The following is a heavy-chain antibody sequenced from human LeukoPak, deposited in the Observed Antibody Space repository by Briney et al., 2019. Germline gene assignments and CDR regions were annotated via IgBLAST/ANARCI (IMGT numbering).Heavy chain of an antibody. V-gene: IGHV1-2*02. Sequence: ASVEVSCKASGYTFTGYYMHWVRQAPGQGLEWMGWINPNSGGTNYAQKFQGRVTMTRDTSISTAYMELSRLRSDDTAVYYCARDKRSFYYDSSGYSSWGQGTLVTVSS. D-gene: IGHD3-22*01. CDR1: GYTFTGYY. CDR3: ARDKRSFYYDSSGYSS. J-gene: IGHJ4*02. CDR2: INPNSGGT.